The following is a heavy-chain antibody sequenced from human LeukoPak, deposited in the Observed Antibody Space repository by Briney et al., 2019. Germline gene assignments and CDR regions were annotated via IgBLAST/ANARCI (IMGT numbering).Heavy chain of an antibody. V-gene: IGHV4-39*07. D-gene: IGHD6-19*01. Sequence: PSETLSLTCTVSGGSISSSSYYWGWIRQPPGKGLEWIGSIYYSGSTYYNPSLKSRVTISVDTSKNQFSLRLSSMTAADTAVYYCARDGGGWYYFDFWGQGTLVTVSS. J-gene: IGHJ4*02. CDR2: IYYSGST. CDR3: ARDGGGWYYFDF. CDR1: GGSISSSSYY.